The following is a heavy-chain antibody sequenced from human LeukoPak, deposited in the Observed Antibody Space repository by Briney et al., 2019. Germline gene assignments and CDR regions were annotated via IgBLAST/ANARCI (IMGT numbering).Heavy chain of an antibody. Sequence: GGSLRLSCAASGLTFSSYAMSWVRQAPGKGLEWVSVISVSDGSTYYADSVKGRFTISRDNSKNTLYLQMNSLRAEDTAVYYCAKDRKSVALDYWGQGTLVTVSS. CDR1: GLTFSSYA. CDR2: ISVSDGST. CDR3: AKDRKSVALDY. D-gene: IGHD2-15*01. V-gene: IGHV3-23*01. J-gene: IGHJ4*02.